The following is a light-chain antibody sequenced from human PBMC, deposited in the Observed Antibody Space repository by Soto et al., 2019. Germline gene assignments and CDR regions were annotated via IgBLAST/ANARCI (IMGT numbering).Light chain of an antibody. V-gene: IGKV1-17*03. J-gene: IGKJ3*01. CDR3: LQHNTYPHT. Sequence: DIQMTQSPSAMSASVGDTVTITCRASQGISNYLAWFQQKPGKVPERLIFGASSLQSGVPSRFSGRGYGTEFTLTISSLQPEDFATYYCLQHNTYPHTFGPGTKVDIK. CDR2: GAS. CDR1: QGISNY.